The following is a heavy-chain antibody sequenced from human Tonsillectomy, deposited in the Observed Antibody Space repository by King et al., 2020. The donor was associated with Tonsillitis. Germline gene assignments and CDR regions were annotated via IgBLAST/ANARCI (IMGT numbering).Heavy chain of an antibody. V-gene: IGHV4-39*01. CDR2: IYYSGST. Sequence: LQLQESGPGLVKPSETLSLTCTVSGGSISSNTYYWGWIRQPPGKGLELVGSIYYSGSTYYNPSLKSRVTISVDTSKNKFSLKLSSVTAADTAVYYCSRLQRSPHYYYYYMDVWGKGTTVTVSS. D-gene: IGHD4-17*01. J-gene: IGHJ6*03. CDR1: GGSISSNTYY. CDR3: SRLQRSPHYYYYYMDV.